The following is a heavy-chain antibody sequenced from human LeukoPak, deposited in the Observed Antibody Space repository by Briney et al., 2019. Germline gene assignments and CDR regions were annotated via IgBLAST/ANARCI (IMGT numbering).Heavy chain of an antibody. CDR2: IYSDGST. V-gene: IGHV3-53*01. D-gene: IGHD6-13*01. CDR3: ARETIAAAGKAFDP. Sequence: GGSLRLSCAASGFTVSSNYMSWVRQAPGTGLEWVSEIYSDGSTYYAASVKGRFSISRDKSKNTVYLQMNSLRAEDTAVYYCARETIAAAGKAFDPWGQGTLVTVSS. J-gene: IGHJ5*02. CDR1: GFTVSSNY.